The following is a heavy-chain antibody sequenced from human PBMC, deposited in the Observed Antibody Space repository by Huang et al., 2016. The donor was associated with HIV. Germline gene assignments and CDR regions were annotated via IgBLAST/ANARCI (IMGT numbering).Heavy chain of an antibody. CDR2: INHSGNT. Sequence: QVQLEQWGAGLLKASETLSLTCAVYGGSCSGYYWNWLRQAPGKGLEGVGEINHSGNTNYNPSLKSRVNMSVDTSKSQFSLYLTSLSAADTGTYFCARRYNSRRDYWGRGTLVTVHS. CDR1: GGSCSGYY. CDR3: ARRYNSRRDY. V-gene: IGHV4-34*02. J-gene: IGHJ4*02. D-gene: IGHD3-22*01.